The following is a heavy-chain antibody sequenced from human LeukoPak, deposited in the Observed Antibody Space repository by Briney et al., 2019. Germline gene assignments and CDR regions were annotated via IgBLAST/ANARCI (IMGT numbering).Heavy chain of an antibody. J-gene: IGHJ4*02. V-gene: IGHV5-51*01. Sequence: GESLNISCKGSGYMFSTYWIGWVRPMPGKGLEWMGIIYPGDSDTRSSPSFQGQVTISADKSISTAYLQWSSLKASDTAMYYCARHSRVGSTWTHFDYWGRGTLVTVSS. CDR3: ARHSRVGSTWTHFDY. D-gene: IGHD3/OR15-3a*01. CDR1: GYMFSTYW. CDR2: IYPGDSDT.